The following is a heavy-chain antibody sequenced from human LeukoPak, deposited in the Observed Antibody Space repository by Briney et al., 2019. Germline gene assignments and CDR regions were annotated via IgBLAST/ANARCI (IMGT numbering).Heavy chain of an antibody. V-gene: IGHV3-20*01. J-gene: IGHJ6*03. D-gene: IGHD4-17*01. CDR1: GFTLDDYG. CDR2: INWNGGST. Sequence: PGGSLRLSCVASGFTLDDYGMSWVRQAPGKGLEWVSNINWNGGSTTYAGSVEGRFTISRDNAKNSLYLQMNSLRAEDTAFYHCAGVISHGDYSYRYYYMDVWGKGTTVTVSS. CDR3: AGVISHGDYSYRYYYMDV.